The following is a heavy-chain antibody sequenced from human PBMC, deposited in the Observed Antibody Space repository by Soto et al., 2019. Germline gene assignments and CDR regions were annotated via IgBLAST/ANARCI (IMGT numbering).Heavy chain of an antibody. CDR2: IYYSGST. CDR1: GGSISSGGYY. D-gene: IGHD2-2*02. J-gene: IGHJ6*02. CDR3: ARDPRHCSSTSCHNPV. Sequence: SETLSLTCTVSGGSISSGGYYWSWIRQHPWKGLEWIGYIYYSGSTYYNPSLKSRVTISVDTSKNQFSLKLSSVTAADTAVYYCARDPRHCSSTSCHNPVWGQGXTVTVYS. V-gene: IGHV4-31*03.